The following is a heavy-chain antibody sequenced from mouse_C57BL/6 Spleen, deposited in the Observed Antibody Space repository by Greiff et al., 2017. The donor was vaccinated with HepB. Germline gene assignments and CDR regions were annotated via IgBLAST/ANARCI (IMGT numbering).Heavy chain of an antibody. V-gene: IGHV5-17*01. D-gene: IGHD2-5*01. Sequence: EVKVEESGGGLVKPGGSLKLSCAASGFTFSDYGMHWVRQAPEKGLEWVAYISSGSSTIYYADTVKGRFTISRDNAKNTLFLQMTSLRSEDTAMYYCARPDYSNYFDYWGQGTTLTVSS. CDR1: GFTFSDYG. CDR3: ARPDYSNYFDY. CDR2: ISSGSSTI. J-gene: IGHJ2*01.